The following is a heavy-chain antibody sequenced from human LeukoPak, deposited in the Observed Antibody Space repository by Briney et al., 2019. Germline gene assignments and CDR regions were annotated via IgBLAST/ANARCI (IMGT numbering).Heavy chain of an antibody. Sequence: PGESLKTSCKGSGYSFTSYWIGWVRQMPGKGLEWMGIIYPGDSDTRYSPSFQGQVTISADKSISTAYLQWSSLKASDTAMYYCARRSGGNWNDAWFDPWGQGTLVTVSS. CDR1: GYSFTSYW. V-gene: IGHV5-51*01. J-gene: IGHJ5*02. CDR3: ARRSGGNWNDAWFDP. CDR2: IYPGDSDT. D-gene: IGHD1-1*01.